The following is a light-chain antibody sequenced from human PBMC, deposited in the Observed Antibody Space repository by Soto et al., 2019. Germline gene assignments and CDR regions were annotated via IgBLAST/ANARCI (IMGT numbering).Light chain of an antibody. CDR3: QQRSNWPPT. CDR2: DAS. Sequence: EIVLTQSPATLSLSPGERATLSCRASQSVSSYLAWYQQKSGQAPRLLIFDASNRATGIPARFSGSGSGTDFTLTISSLEPEDFAVYYCQQRSNWPPTFGGGTKVEI. CDR1: QSVSSY. J-gene: IGKJ4*01. V-gene: IGKV3-11*01.